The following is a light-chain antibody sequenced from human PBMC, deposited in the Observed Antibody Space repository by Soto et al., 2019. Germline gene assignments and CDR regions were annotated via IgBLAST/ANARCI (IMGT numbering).Light chain of an antibody. J-gene: IGLJ3*02. Sequence: QAVVTQPPSASGTPGQRVTISCSGSNSNIGNKYVYWYQQLPGTAPKLLMYRNNHRPSGVPDRFSGSKSGTSASLAISGLRSEDEADCYCAAWDDGVGGPAFGGGTKLTVL. V-gene: IGLV1-47*01. CDR3: AAWDDGVGGPA. CDR1: NSNIGNKY. CDR2: RNN.